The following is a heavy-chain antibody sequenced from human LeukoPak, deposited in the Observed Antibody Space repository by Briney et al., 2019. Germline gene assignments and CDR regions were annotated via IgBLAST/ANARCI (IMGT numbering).Heavy chain of an antibody. CDR2: IGTYGSTI. D-gene: IGHD1-7*01. Sequence: PGGSLRLSCAASGFTFSDYYMTWIRQAPGKGLEWVSSIGTYGSTIYYADSVKGRFTISRDNAKNSLYLQMSSLRAEDTAMYYCARELNNAWSGTTSWFDPWGQGTLVTVSS. CDR3: ARELNNAWSGTTSWFDP. V-gene: IGHV3-11*01. J-gene: IGHJ5*02. CDR1: GFTFSDYY.